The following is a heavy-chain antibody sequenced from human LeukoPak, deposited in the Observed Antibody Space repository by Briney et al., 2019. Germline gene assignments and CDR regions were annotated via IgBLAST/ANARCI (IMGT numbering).Heavy chain of an antibody. CDR3: ASIAARPDFDY. V-gene: IGHV3-11*04. D-gene: IGHD6-6*01. Sequence: GGSLRLSCAASGFTFSDYYMSWIRQAPGKGLEWVSYIGSSGRTIYYADSVKGRFTISRDNAKNSLYLQMNSLRAEDTAVYYCASIAARPDFDYWGQGTLVTVSS. CDR2: IGSSGRTI. CDR1: GFTFSDYY. J-gene: IGHJ4*02.